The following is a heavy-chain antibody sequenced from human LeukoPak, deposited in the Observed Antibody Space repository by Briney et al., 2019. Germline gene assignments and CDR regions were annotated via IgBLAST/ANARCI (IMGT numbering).Heavy chain of an antibody. Sequence: GGSLRLPCAASGFTFSSYAMSWVRQAPGKGLEWVSAISGSGGTTYYADSVKGRFTISRDNSKNTLYLQMNSLRAEDTAVYYCAKDRGMFLVGYLDYWDQGTLVTVSS. J-gene: IGHJ4*02. CDR3: AKDRGMFLVGYLDY. CDR2: ISGSGGTT. D-gene: IGHD2-15*01. CDR1: GFTFSSYA. V-gene: IGHV3-23*01.